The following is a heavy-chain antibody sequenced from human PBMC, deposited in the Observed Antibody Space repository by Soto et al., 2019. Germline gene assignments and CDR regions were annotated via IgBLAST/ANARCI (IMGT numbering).Heavy chain of an antibody. D-gene: IGHD1-26*01. CDR3: CKGNGAAGGRGAYFHS. CDR1: GFTFRSYA. Sequence: QLLESGGGLVQPGGSLRLSCATSGFTFRSYAMSWVRQAPGKGLEWVSTITNSGGNTFYAGSVKGRFTISRDNSKSTLALQINSPRAGGTAKKYRCKGNGAAGGRGAYFHSWGQGTLVTVSS. CDR2: ITNSGGNT. J-gene: IGHJ4*02. V-gene: IGHV3-23*01.